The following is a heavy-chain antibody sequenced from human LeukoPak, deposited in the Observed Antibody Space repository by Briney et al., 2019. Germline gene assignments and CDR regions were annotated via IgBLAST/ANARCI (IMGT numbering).Heavy chain of an antibody. V-gene: IGHV3-23*01. CDR3: ANWGYKGAFDI. D-gene: IGHD5-24*01. CDR2: ISGSGSGGST. CDR1: GFTFSSSA. J-gene: IGHJ3*02. Sequence: GGSLRLSCAASGFTFSSSAMSWVRQAPGKGLEWVSSISGSGSGGSTYYADSVKGRFTISRDNSKNTLYLQMNSLRAEDTAVYYCANWGYKGAFDIWGQGTMVTVSS.